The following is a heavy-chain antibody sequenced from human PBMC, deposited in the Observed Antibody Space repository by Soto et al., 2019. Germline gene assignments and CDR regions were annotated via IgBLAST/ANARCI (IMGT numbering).Heavy chain of an antibody. CDR3: ARVSSRITIFGVVTDNWFDP. CDR1: GYTFTSYG. V-gene: IGHV1-18*01. Sequence: ASVKVSCKASGYTFTSYGISWVRQAPGQGLEWMGWISAYNGNTNYAQKLQGRVTMTTDTSTSTAYMELRSLRSDDTAVYYCARVSSRITIFGVVTDNWFDPWGQGTLSPSPQ. D-gene: IGHD3-3*01. CDR2: ISAYNGNT. J-gene: IGHJ5*02.